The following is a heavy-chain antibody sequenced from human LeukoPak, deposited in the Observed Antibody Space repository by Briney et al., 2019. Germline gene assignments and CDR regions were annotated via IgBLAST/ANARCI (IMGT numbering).Heavy chain of an antibody. V-gene: IGHV1-18*01. Sequence: GASVKVSCKASGYTSTSYGISWVRQAPGQELEWMGWISAYNGNTNYAQKLQGRVTMTTDTSTSTAYMELRSLRSDDTAVYYCARHDCSSTSCYGNFDYWGQGTLVTASS. CDR2: ISAYNGNT. CDR1: GYTSTSYG. D-gene: IGHD2-2*01. CDR3: ARHDCSSTSCYGNFDY. J-gene: IGHJ4*02.